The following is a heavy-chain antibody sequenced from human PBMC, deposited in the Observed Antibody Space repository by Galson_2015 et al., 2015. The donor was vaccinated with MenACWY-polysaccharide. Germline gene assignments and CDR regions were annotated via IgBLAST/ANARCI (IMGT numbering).Heavy chain of an antibody. D-gene: IGHD3-16*01. CDR1: GASITSGGYF. CDR2: ISYDGGT. CDR3: ARGGRAVSNRNWFDP. V-gene: IGHV4-31*03. Sequence: SLSLTCPVSGASITSGGYFWSWIRQHPGKGLEWIASISYDGGTYYNPSLKSRVTMSVDTPKNQFSLKLNSVTAADTAVYYCARGGRAVSNRNWFDPWGQGTLVTVSS. J-gene: IGHJ5*02.